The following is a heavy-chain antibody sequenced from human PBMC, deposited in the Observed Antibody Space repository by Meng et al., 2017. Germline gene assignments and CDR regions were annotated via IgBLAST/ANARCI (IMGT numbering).Heavy chain of an antibody. D-gene: IGHD3-22*01. CDR1: GGSVSGYY. CDR3: ARVPTYYYDSSGYYLFDY. V-gene: IGHV4-34*01. CDR2: INHSGST. Sequence: QLPRPQWAAGWLNPSGPPSPPRPGHGGSVSGYYWSWIRQPPGKGLEWIGEINHSGSTNYNPSLKSRVTISVDTSKNQFSLKLSSVTAADTAVYYCARVPTYYYDSSGYYLFDYWGQGTLVTVSS. J-gene: IGHJ4*02.